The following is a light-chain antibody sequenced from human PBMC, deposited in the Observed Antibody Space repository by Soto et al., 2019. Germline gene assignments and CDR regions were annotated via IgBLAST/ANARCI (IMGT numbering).Light chain of an antibody. J-gene: IGKJ1*01. Sequence: DIQMTQAPSTLSESVGDRLTITCRASQSISSWLAWYQQKPGKAPTLXXYDASSLESGVPSRFSGSGCGTEFTLTTSSLQPDDFSNYYGQQYNSYSPWTFGQGTKVDIK. CDR3: QQYNSYSPWT. V-gene: IGKV1-5*01. CDR1: QSISSW. CDR2: DAS.